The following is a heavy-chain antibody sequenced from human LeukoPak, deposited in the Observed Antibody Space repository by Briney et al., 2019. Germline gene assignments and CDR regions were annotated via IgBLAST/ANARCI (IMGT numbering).Heavy chain of an antibody. D-gene: IGHD5-24*01. Sequence: SETLSLICTVAGGSISNHYWTWIRQPPGKGLEWIGHIYYSGSTNYSPSLKSRVTISVDTSKNQFSLKLTSGTTADTAVYYCARDLRDAYNYRGIGFDIWGQGTMVTVSS. CDR1: GGSISNHY. J-gene: IGHJ3*02. CDR3: ARDLRDAYNYRGIGFDI. V-gene: IGHV4-59*11. CDR2: IYYSGST.